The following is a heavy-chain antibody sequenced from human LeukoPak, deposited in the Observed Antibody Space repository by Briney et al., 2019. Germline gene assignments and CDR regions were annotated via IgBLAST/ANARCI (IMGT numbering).Heavy chain of an antibody. D-gene: IGHD4-17*01. CDR2: IDWDDDK. V-gene: IGHV2-70*04. CDR1: GFSLSTSGMR. J-gene: IGHJ4*02. Sequence: SGPTLVNPTQTLTLTCTFSGFSLSTSGMRVSWIRQPPGKALEWLARIDWDDDKFYSTSLKTRLTISKDTSKNQVVLTMTNMDPVDTATYYCARTKLDYGDYEYYLDYWGQGTLVTVSS. CDR3: ARTKLDYGDYEYYLDY.